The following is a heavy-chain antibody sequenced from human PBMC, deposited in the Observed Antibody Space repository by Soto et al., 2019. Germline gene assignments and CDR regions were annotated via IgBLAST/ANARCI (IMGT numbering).Heavy chain of an antibody. CDR2: IYTSGST. V-gene: IGHV4-4*07. D-gene: IGHD2-2*01. CDR3: ARDENRYCSSTSCYANWFDP. Sequence: ASETLSLTCTVSGGSISSYYWSWIRQPAGKGLEWIGRIYTSGSTNYNPSLKSRVTMSVDTSKNQFSLKLSSVTAADTAVYYCARDENRYCSSTSCYANWFDPWGQGTLVTVSS. CDR1: GGSISSYY. J-gene: IGHJ5*02.